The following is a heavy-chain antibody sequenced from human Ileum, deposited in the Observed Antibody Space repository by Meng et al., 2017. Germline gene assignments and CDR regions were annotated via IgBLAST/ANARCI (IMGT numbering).Heavy chain of an antibody. J-gene: IGHJ5*02. CDR3: ARGGPWFDP. V-gene: IGHV4-34*01. Sequence: VELQRWGAGLLKPSETLSLTCAVYGGSFSGYYWSWIRPPPGKGLEWIGEINHSGSTNYNPSLKSRVTISVDTSKNQFSLKLSSVTAADTAVYYCARGGPWFDPWGQGTLVTVSS. CDR2: INHSGST. CDR1: GGSFSGYY.